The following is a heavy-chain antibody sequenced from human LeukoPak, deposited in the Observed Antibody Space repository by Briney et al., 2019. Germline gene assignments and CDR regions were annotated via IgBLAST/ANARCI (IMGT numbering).Heavy chain of an antibody. CDR1: GFTFRDHY. CDR3: ARDGYNWAY. J-gene: IGHJ4*02. V-gene: IGHV3-11*01. CDR2: ISTSGSTI. D-gene: IGHD5-24*01. Sequence: PGGSLRLSCAASGFTFRDHYMTWIRQAPGKGLEWVGSISTSGSTIYYADSVKGRFTVSRDNAKNSLNLQMNSLRAEDTAVYYCARDGYNWAYWGQGTLVTVSS.